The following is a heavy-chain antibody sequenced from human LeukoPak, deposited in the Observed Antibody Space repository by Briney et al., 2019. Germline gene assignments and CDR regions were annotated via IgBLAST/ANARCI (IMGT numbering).Heavy chain of an antibody. CDR1: GDSISGYY. D-gene: IGHD2-15*01. Sequence: KPSETLSLTCTVTGDSISGYYWSWIRQPPGKGLEWIGYIYYSGNTNYNPSLRSRVTISVDTSKNQFSLRLSSVTAADTAVYYCARNGRYCSGGTCRHYNWFDPWGQGTLVTVSS. V-gene: IGHV4-59*01. J-gene: IGHJ5*02. CDR3: ARNGRYCSGGTCRHYNWFDP. CDR2: IYYSGNT.